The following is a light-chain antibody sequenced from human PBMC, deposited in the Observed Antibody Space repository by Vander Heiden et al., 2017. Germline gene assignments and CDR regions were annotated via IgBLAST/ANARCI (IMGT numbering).Light chain of an antibody. CDR1: SSDVGGYNY. CDR2: EVS. CDR3: SSYTSSSTLVV. J-gene: IGLJ2*01. V-gene: IGLV2-14*01. Sequence: QSALTQPASVAGSPGQSITIFCTGTSSDVGGYNYVSWYQQHPVKAPKLMIYEVSNRPSGVSNRFSGSKSGNTASLTISGLQAEDEADYYCSSYTSSSTLVVFGGGTKLTVL.